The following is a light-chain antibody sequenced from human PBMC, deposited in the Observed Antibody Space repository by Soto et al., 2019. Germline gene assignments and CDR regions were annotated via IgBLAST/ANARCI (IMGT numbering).Light chain of an antibody. V-gene: IGLV2-14*01. Sequence: QSVLTQPASVSGSPGHSITISCTGTSSDVGGYNYVSWYQQHPGKAPKFMIYDVSNRPSGVSNRFSGSKSGNTASLTISGLQAEDEADYYRSSYTTSNTRQIVFGTGTKVTVL. CDR1: SSDVGGYNY. CDR2: DVS. J-gene: IGLJ1*01. CDR3: SSYTTSNTRQIV.